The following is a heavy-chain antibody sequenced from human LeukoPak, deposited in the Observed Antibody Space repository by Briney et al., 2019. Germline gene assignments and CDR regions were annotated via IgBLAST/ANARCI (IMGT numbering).Heavy chain of an antibody. CDR2: INWNGGST. Sequence: GGSLRLSCAASGFTFDDYGMSWVRQAPGKGLERGSGINWNGGSTGYADSVKGRLTISSDNAKISLYLQMNSLRAEDTALYYCARDTSRGPFDYWGQGTLVTVSS. CDR1: GFTFDDYG. CDR3: ARDTSRGPFDY. J-gene: IGHJ4*02. D-gene: IGHD2-2*01. V-gene: IGHV3-20*04.